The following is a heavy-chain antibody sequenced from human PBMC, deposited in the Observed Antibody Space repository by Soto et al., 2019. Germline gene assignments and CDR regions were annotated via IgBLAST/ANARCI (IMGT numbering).Heavy chain of an antibody. CDR2: IYYIGNT. J-gene: IGHJ5*02. CDR3: ARRGSAVSVATGFDP. CDR1: GGSISTSTYF. V-gene: IGHV4-39*01. Sequence: SETLSLTCTVSGGSISTSTYFWDWIRRPPGKGLEWIGSIYYIGNTYYNPSLKSRVTISIDTSENQFSLRLNSVTAADTAVYFCARRGSAVSVATGFDPWGQGTPVTVSS. D-gene: IGHD1-1*01.